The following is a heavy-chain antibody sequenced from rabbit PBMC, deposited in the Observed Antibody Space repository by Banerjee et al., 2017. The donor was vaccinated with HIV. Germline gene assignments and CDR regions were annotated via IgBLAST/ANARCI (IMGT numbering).Heavy chain of an antibody. V-gene: IGHV1S45*01. CDR3: ARDSYPGYGGDGDAFDL. Sequence: QEQLEESGGDLVKPEGSLTLTCTASGFSFSSSYWICWVRQAPGKGLEWIACIYAGGSGSTYYASWAKGRFTISKTSSTTVTLQMTSLTAADTATYFCARDSYPGYGGDGDAFDLWGPGPLVTFS. CDR2: IYAGGSGST. D-gene: IGHD7-1*01. CDR1: GFSFSSSYW. J-gene: IGHJ4*01.